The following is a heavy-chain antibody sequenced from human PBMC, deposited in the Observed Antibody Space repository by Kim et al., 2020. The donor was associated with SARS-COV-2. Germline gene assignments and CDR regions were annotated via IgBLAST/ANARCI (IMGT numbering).Heavy chain of an antibody. CDR1: GGSISSYY. V-gene: IGHV4-59*13. D-gene: IGHD3-22*01. CDR3: ARASPNPYYYDSSGYYWSYYYYGMDV. J-gene: IGHJ6*02. CDR2: IYYSGST. Sequence: SETLSLTCTVSGGSISSYYWSWIRQPPGKGLEWIGYIYYSGSTNYNPSLKSRVTISVDTSKNQFSLKLSSVTAADTAVYYCARASPNPYYYDSSGYYWSYYYYGMDVWGQGTTVTVSS.